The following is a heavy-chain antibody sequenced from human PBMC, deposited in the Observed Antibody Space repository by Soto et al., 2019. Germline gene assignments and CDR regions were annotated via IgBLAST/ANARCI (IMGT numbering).Heavy chain of an antibody. J-gene: IGHJ4*02. CDR1: GGSISSSSYY. V-gene: IGHV4-39*01. CDR3: ARQTYYDFWSGYYYFDY. D-gene: IGHD3-3*01. CDR2: IYYSGST. Sequence: PSETLSLTCTVSGGSISSSSYYWGWIRQPPGKGLEWIGSIYYSGSTYYNPSLKSRVTISVDTSKNQFSLKLSSVTAADTAVYYCARQTYYDFWSGYYYFDYWGQGTLVTVSS.